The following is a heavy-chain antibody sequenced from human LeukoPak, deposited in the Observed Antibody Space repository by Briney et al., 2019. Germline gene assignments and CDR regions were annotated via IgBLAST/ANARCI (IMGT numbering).Heavy chain of an antibody. J-gene: IGHJ4*02. D-gene: IGHD5/OR15-5a*01. CDR1: GFTYSDYW. CDR3: ARRGLHDY. Sequence: AGGSLRLSCVASGFTYSDYWMSWVRQGPGKGLERVATIKGDGSVKNYVDSVKGRFTISRDNAKNSVFLQMDSLRVEDTALYYCARRGLHDYWGQGTLVTVSS. CDR2: IKGDGSVK. V-gene: IGHV3-7*03.